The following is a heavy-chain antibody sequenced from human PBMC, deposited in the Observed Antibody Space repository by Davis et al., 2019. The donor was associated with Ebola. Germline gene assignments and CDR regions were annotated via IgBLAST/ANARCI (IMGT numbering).Heavy chain of an antibody. V-gene: IGHV3-15*07. Sequence: GESLKISCAASGFTFSNAWMNWVRQAPGKGLEWVGRIKSKTDGGTTDYAAPVKGRFTISRDDSKNTLYLQMNSLKTEDTAVYYCTTPSLDYDILTGYYENYYYYYGMDVWGQGTTVTVSS. CDR1: GFTFSNAW. J-gene: IGHJ6*02. D-gene: IGHD3-9*01. CDR3: TTPSLDYDILTGYYENYYYYYGMDV. CDR2: IKSKTDGGTT.